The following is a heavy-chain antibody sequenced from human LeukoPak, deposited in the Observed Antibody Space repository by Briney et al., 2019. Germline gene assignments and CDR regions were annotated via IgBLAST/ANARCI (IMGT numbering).Heavy chain of an antibody. CDR2: IYYSGST. CDR3: AREGQGSTHFDY. J-gene: IGHJ4*02. CDR1: GGSISSGDYY. D-gene: IGHD2-2*01. Sequence: PSETLSLXCTVSGGSISSGDYYWSWIRQPPGKGLEWIGYIYYSGSTYYNPSLKSRVTISVDTSKNQFSLKLSSVTAADTVVYYCAREGQGSTHFDYWGQGTLVTVSS. V-gene: IGHV4-30-4*08.